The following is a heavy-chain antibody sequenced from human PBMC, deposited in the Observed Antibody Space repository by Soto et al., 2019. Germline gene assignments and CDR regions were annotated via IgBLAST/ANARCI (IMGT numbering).Heavy chain of an antibody. V-gene: IGHV4-39*01. CDR2: LFYGGTT. CDR3: ARHRGPAPVY. J-gene: IGHJ4*02. Sequence: SVIQSLTSTVSGGYIRCYDWTLIRQPPGKGLEWVGSLFYGGTTDYNPSLKSRLTMSLDTSKNHFSLKLRSVTAADTAVYYCARHRGPAPVYWGQGTLVPGSS. CDR1: GGYIRCYD. D-gene: IGHD3-10*01.